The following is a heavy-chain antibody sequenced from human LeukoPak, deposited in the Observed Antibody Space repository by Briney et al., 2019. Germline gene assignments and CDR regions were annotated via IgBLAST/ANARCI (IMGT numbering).Heavy chain of an antibody. V-gene: IGHV3-64*03. CDR3: VRGQEVIYTPTFDY. CDR1: GFTFSRNA. J-gene: IGHJ4*02. D-gene: IGHD3-16*01. Sequence: PGGSLRPSCSASGFTFSRNAMHWVRQAPGKGLEYVSSIGTNGISTYYADSVQDRFTISRDKNTLYLQMSSLRPEDTAVYYCVRGQEVIYTPTFDYWGRGAVVTVSS. CDR2: IGTNGIST.